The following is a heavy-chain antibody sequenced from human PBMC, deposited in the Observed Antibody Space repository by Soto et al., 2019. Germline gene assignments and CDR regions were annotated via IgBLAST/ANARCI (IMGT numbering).Heavy chain of an antibody. D-gene: IGHD3-22*01. V-gene: IGHV3-72*01. CDR2: SRNKTHSYTT. Sequence: GGSLRLSCAVSGFTLSDHYMDWVRQAPGKGLEWVGRSRNKTHSYTTHYAAPVKGRFTISRDDSKNTLYLQMNSLKTEDTAVYYCTTGYYYDSSGYYYEDPDVYYFDYWGQGTLVTVSS. CDR3: TTGYYYDSSGYYYEDPDVYYFDY. J-gene: IGHJ4*02. CDR1: GFTLSDHY.